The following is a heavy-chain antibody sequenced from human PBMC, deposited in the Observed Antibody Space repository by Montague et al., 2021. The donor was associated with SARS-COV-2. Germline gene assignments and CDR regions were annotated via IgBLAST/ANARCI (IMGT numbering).Heavy chain of an antibody. J-gene: IGHJ4*02. CDR2: INHRRST. V-gene: IGHV4-34*01. Sequence: SETLSLTCAIYGGYFSDYDWSWIRQSPGKGLEWIGQINHRRSTTYNPSLRDRVTISIDPSKNQFSLALNSVTAADTAVYYCAIPGNGYGYYFFNHWSQGTLVTVSS. CDR3: AIPGNGYGYYFFNH. D-gene: IGHD5-12*01. CDR1: GGYFSDYD.